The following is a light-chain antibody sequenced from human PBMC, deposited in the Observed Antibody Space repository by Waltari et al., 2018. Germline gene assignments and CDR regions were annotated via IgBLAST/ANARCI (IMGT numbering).Light chain of an antibody. CDR2: EDA. V-gene: IGLV6-57*03. Sequence: FILTQPHSVSESPGKTVTIPCTRRSGRIAGDYVPLYHQRPGGVPTIVIYEDAQRPSGVPDRFSGSIDRSSNSASLTISGLKTEDEADYYCQSFDSSNQAWVFGGGTELTVL. CDR1: SGRIAGDY. J-gene: IGLJ3*02. CDR3: QSFDSSNQAWV.